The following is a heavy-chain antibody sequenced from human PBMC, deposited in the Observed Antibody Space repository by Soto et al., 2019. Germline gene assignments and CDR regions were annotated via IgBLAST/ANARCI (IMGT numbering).Heavy chain of an antibody. Sequence: QVQLVQSGAEVKKPGSSVKVSCKASGGTFSSYAIDWVRQAPGQGLEWMGGIIPLFGTAKHAQKFQGRITITADESTRTAYMELRSLRSEDTAVYYCARGVHDDSSGYYYLYWGQGTLVTVSS. CDR3: ARGVHDDSSGYYYLY. CDR2: IIPLFGTA. D-gene: IGHD3-22*01. CDR1: GGTFSSYA. J-gene: IGHJ4*02. V-gene: IGHV1-69*01.